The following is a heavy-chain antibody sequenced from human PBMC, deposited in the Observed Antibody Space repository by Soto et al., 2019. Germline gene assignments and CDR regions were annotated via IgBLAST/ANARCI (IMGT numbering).Heavy chain of an antibody. J-gene: IGHJ6*02. CDR3: ARFQTLAARGHYYYGMDV. V-gene: IGHV5-10-1*01. CDR1: GYSFTSYW. D-gene: IGHD6-6*01. Sequence: PGESLKISCKGSGYSFTSYWISWVRQMPGKGLEWMGRIDPSDSYTNYSPSFQGHVTISADKSISTAYLQWSSLKASDTAMYYCARFQTLAARGHYYYGMDVWGQGTTVTVSS. CDR2: IDPSDSYT.